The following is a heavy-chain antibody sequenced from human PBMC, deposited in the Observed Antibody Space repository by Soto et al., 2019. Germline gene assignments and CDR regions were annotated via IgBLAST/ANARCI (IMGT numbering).Heavy chain of an antibody. CDR1: GYTFTSYG. CDR3: ASISLQSQWLAPYNWFDP. J-gene: IGHJ5*02. D-gene: IGHD6-19*01. V-gene: IGHV1-18*01. Sequence: QVQLVQSGAEVKKPGASVKVSCKASGYTFTSYGISWVRQAPGQGLEWMGWISAYNGNTNYAQKLQGRVTMTTDTSTSTAYMELRSLRSDDTAAYYCASISLQSQWLAPYNWFDPWGQGTLVTVSS. CDR2: ISAYNGNT.